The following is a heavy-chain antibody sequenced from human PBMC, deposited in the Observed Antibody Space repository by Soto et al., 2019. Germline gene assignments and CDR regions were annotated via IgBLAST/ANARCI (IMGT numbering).Heavy chain of an antibody. D-gene: IGHD3-22*01. CDR1: GYTLTELS. Sequence: ASVKVSCKVSGYTLTELSMHWVRQAPGKGLEWMGGFDPEDGETIYAQKFQGRVTMTEDTSTDTAYMELSSLRSEDTAVYYCATDQSSRDADYYDSSGPPNWFDPWGQGTLVTVSS. V-gene: IGHV1-24*01. CDR2: FDPEDGET. J-gene: IGHJ5*02. CDR3: ATDQSSRDADYYDSSGPPNWFDP.